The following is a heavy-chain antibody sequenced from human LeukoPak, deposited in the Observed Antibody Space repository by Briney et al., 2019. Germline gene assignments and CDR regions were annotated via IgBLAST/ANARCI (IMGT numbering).Heavy chain of an antibody. D-gene: IGHD6-6*01. V-gene: IGHV4-31*03. CDR1: GDSISSRTYY. J-gene: IGHJ5*02. Sequence: SETLSLTCSVSGDSISSRTYYWTWIRQYPEKGLEWIGYIWNSGSTYYNPSLKSRVTVSVDTSKNQSSLTLTSVTAADTALYYCAADVSSTFPNWIAPWGQGIPVIVSS. CDR2: IWNSGST. CDR3: AADVSSTFPNWIAP.